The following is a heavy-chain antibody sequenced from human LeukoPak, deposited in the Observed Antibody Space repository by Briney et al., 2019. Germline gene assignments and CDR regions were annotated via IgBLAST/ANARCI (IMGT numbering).Heavy chain of an antibody. CDR2: IKEDGSDK. V-gene: IGHV3-7*01. CDR1: GFRFTTYW. Sequence: PGGSLRLSCAASGFRFTTYWRSWVRQAPGKGLEWVANIKEDGSDKYYVDSVRGRFTISRDNAKNSLYLQMSSLRAEDTAVYYCARDRDSSGWYGYYFDYWGQGTLVTASS. J-gene: IGHJ4*02. D-gene: IGHD6-19*01. CDR3: ARDRDSSGWYGYYFDY.